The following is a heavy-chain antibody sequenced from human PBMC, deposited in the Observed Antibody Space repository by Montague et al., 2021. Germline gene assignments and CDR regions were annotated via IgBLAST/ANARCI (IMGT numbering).Heavy chain of an antibody. J-gene: IGHJ2*01. D-gene: IGHD5-18*01. CDR2: IYSSGST. Sequence: TLSLTCSVSGGSINTDGYYWNWIRQSAGKGLEWIGRIYSSGSTNSRPSLKSRVTISLDTSKNQFSLWLSSVTAADTAVYYCARDPGYTSFTRWYFDLWGPGTLVTVSS. CDR3: ARDPGYTSFTRWYFDL. V-gene: IGHV4-61*02. CDR1: GGSINTDGYY.